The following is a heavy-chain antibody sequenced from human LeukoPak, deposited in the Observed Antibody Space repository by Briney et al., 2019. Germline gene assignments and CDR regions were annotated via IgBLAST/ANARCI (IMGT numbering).Heavy chain of an antibody. CDR1: GGSISSYY. J-gene: IGHJ4*02. V-gene: IGHV4-59*01. D-gene: IGHD5-18*01. Sequence: SETLSLTCTVSGGSISSYYWMWIRQAPGQGREWIGYLYYSGSTNYNPSLKSRVTISVDTSKNQFSLKLSSVTAADTAVYYCARGSVDTAMVYFDYWGQGTLVTVSS. CDR3: ARGSVDTAMVYFDY. CDR2: LYYSGST.